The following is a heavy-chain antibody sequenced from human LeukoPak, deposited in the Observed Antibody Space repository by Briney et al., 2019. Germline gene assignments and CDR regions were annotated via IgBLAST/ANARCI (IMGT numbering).Heavy chain of an antibody. D-gene: IGHD6-6*01. CDR1: GYTFTSYY. J-gene: IGHJ4*02. CDR3: ARDGPRIAALGEDSDY. V-gene: IGHV1-46*01. Sequence: ASVKVSCKASGYTFTSYYMHWVRQAPGQGLEWMGIINPSGGSTSYAQKFQGRVTMTGDTSTSTVYMELSSLRSEDTAVYYCARDGPRIAALGEDSDYWGQGTLVTVSS. CDR2: INPSGGST.